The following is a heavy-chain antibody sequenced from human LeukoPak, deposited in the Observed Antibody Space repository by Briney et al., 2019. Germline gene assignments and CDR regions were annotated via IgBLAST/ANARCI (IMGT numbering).Heavy chain of an antibody. D-gene: IGHD6-25*01. J-gene: IGHJ5*02. V-gene: IGHV1-3*01. CDR1: GYTFSSYA. CDR3: ARGPPRLNWFDP. Sequence: GASVKVSCKASGYTFSSYAMHWVRQAPGQRLEWMGWINGGNGNTKYSQKLQGRVTITRDTSASTAYMELRSLRSEDTAVFYCARGPPRLNWFDPWDQGTLVTVSS. CDR2: INGGNGNT.